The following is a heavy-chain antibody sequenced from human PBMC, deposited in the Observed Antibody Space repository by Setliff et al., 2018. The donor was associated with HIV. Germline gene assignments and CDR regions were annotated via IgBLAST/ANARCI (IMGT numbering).Heavy chain of an antibody. D-gene: IGHD2-21*01. CDR2: VSQSGST. V-gene: IGHV4-39*01. CDR1: GVSINRTDHY. J-gene: IGHJ5*02. CDR3: ARVPVAGANWFDP. Sequence: SETLSLTCSVSGVSINRTDHYWGWIRQSPGKSLEWIGSVSQSGSTYYNPSLKSRITIPVDRSKNLFSLKLISVTAADQGVYYCARVPVAGANWFDPWGLGTLVTVSS.